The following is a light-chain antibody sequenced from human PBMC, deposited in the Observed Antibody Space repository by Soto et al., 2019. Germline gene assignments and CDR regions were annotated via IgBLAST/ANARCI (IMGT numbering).Light chain of an antibody. CDR1: QSVTSGY. Sequence: EIVLTQSPGTLSLSPGERATLSCRASQSVTSGYLAWYQQKPGQASRLLIYGASSRATGFPYRFSGSGSGTDFTLTSSRLEPEDFAVYYCQQYGSSPGTFGQGTKVEI. V-gene: IGKV3-20*01. J-gene: IGKJ1*01. CDR3: QQYGSSPGT. CDR2: GAS.